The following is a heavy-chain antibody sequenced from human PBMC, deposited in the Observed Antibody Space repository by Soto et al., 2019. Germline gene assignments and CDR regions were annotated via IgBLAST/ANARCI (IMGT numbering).Heavy chain of an antibody. CDR2: INAGNGNT. J-gene: IGHJ6*02. CDR3: AREGPYYYGSGSRDYYYYGMDV. Sequence: QVQLVQSGAEVKKPGASVKVSCKASGYTFTCYAMHWVRQAPGQRLEWMGWINAGNGNTKYSQKFQGRVTITRDTSASTAYMELSSLRSEDTAVYYCAREGPYYYGSGSRDYYYYGMDVWGQGTTVTVSS. V-gene: IGHV1-3*01. D-gene: IGHD3-10*01. CDR1: GYTFTCYA.